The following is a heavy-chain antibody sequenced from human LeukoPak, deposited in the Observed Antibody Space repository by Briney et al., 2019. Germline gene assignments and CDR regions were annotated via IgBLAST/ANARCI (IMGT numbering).Heavy chain of an antibody. CDR1: GGSISSYY. CDR3: ARALVVGAGPNWFDP. Sequence: PSETLSLTCTVSGGSISSYYWSWIRQPPGKGLEWSGYIYYSGSTNYNPSLESRVTISLDTSKNHLSLSLTSVTAADTALYYCARALVVGAGPNWFDPWGPGALVTVSS. J-gene: IGHJ5*02. D-gene: IGHD2-8*02. V-gene: IGHV4-59*01. CDR2: IYYSGST.